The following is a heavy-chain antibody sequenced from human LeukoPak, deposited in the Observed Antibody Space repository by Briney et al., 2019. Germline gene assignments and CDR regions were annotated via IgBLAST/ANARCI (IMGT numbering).Heavy chain of an antibody. CDR2: ISNGNSPI. CDR3: ARGFPARRGAFDI. Sequence: QPGGSLRLSCVASGFTFSSYGMHWVRQAPGKGLEWVSYISNGNSPIYYADSVKGRFTISRDNAKNSLYLQMYSLRVEDTAVYYCARGFPARRGAFDIWGQGTKVTVSS. CDR1: GFTFSSYG. J-gene: IGHJ3*02. V-gene: IGHV3-48*01. D-gene: IGHD6-6*01.